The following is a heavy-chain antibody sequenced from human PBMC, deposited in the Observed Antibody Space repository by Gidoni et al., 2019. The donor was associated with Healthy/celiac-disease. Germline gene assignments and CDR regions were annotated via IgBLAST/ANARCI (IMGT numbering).Heavy chain of an antibody. J-gene: IGHJ4*02. CDR1: GYTVTSYA. CDR3: ARTYCGGDCYIFDY. D-gene: IGHD2-21*01. V-gene: IGHV1-3*01. CDR2: INAGNGNT. Sequence: QVQLVQSGAEVKKPGASVKVSCKASGYTVTSYARHWVRQAPGQRLEWMGWINAGNGNTKYSQKFQGRVTITRDTSASTAYMELSSLRSEDTAVYYCARTYCGGDCYIFDYWGQGTLVTVSS.